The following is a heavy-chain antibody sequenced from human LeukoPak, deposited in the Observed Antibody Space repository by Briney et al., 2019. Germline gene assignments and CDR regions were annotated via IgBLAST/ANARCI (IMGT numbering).Heavy chain of an antibody. J-gene: IGHJ4*02. D-gene: IGHD5-24*01. CDR2: INPSGGST. CDR3: ARAQSLRDGKHVVGY. V-gene: IGHV1-46*01. Sequence: ASVKVSCKASGYTFTSYYMHWVRQAPGQGLEWMGIINPSGGSTSYAQKFQGRVTMTRNTSISTAYMELSSLRSEDTAAYYCARAQSLRDGKHVVGYWGQGTLVTVSS. CDR1: GYTFTSYY.